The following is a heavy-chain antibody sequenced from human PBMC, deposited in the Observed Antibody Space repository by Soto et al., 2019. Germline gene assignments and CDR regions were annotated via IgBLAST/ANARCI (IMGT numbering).Heavy chain of an antibody. J-gene: IGHJ4*02. CDR3: AKDGFRYSAQVGYFEH. CDR2: ISGSGDYT. D-gene: IGHD5-12*01. CDR1: GFTFGDYA. V-gene: IGHV3-23*01. Sequence: PGGSLRLSCAASGFTFGDYAMSWVRQAPGKGLEWVSGISGSGDYTWYADSVKGRFTISRDTSRGTLLLQVNSLRVEDTAVYYCAKDGFRYSAQVGYFEHWGQGTQVTVSS.